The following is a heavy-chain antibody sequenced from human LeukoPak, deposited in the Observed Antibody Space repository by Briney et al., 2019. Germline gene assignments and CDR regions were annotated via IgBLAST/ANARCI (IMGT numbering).Heavy chain of an antibody. V-gene: IGHV1-2*06. Sequence: GASVKVSCKASGYTFTGYYMHWVRQAPGQGLEWMGRINPNNGGTNYAQKFQGRVTMTRDTSISTAYMELSSLRSDDTAVYYCTRESGSYHGNDYWGQGTLVTVSS. D-gene: IGHD1-26*01. CDR1: GYTFTGYY. CDR3: TRESGSYHGNDY. J-gene: IGHJ4*02. CDR2: INPNNGGT.